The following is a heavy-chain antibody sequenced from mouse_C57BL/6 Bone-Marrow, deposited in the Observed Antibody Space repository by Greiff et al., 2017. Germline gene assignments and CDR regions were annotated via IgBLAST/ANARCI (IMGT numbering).Heavy chain of an antibody. J-gene: IGHJ2*01. CDR1: GFTFSSYA. CDR3: ARDRYGNYPYYFDY. CDR2: ISDGGSYT. V-gene: IGHV5-4*01. D-gene: IGHD2-10*02. Sequence: EVQLVESGGGLVKPGGSLKLSCAASGFTFSSYAMSWVRQTPEKRLEWVATISDGGSYTYYPDNVKGRFTISRDNAKNNLYLQMSHLKSEDTAMYYCARDRYGNYPYYFDYWGQGTTLTVSS.